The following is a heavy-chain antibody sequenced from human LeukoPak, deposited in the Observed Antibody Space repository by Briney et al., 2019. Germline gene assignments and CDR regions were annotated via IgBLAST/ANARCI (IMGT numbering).Heavy chain of an antibody. V-gene: IGHV3-64*01. CDR2: ISSNGGST. D-gene: IGHD1-26*01. CDR3: TRSESGTYKGGFDF. Sequence: GGPLRLSCAASGFTFSSYAMHWVRQAPGKGLEYVSAISSNGGSTYYANSVKGRFTISRDDSKSIAHLQMNSLKTEDTAVYYCTRSESGTYKGGFDFWGQGTLVTVSS. CDR1: GFTFSSYA. J-gene: IGHJ4*02.